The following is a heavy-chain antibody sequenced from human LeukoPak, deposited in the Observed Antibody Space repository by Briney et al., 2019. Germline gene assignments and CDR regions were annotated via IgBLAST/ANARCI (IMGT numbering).Heavy chain of an antibody. J-gene: IGHJ5*02. CDR3: AKDFKWELLYWFDP. Sequence: GGPLRLSCAASGFTFSSYGMHWVRQAPGKGLEWVAVISYDGSNKYYAGSVKGRFTISRDNSKNTLYLQMNSLRAEDTAVYYCAKDFKWELLYWFDPWGQGTLVTVSS. CDR2: ISYDGSNK. D-gene: IGHD1-26*01. V-gene: IGHV3-30*18. CDR1: GFTFSSYG.